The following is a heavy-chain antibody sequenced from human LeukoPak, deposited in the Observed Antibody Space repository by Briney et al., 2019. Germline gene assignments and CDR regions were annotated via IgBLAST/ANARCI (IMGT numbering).Heavy chain of an antibody. V-gene: IGHV1-18*01. CDR3: ATDNSGYYFDFDY. J-gene: IGHJ4*02. D-gene: IGHD3-22*01. CDR2: ISPYNGNT. Sequence: ASVKVSCKSSGYTLTSYGISWVRQAPGQGLEWMGWISPYNGNTNSVQKFRGRVTMTTDKSTSTAYIELRSLRSDDTAVYYCATDNSGYYFDFDYWGQGTLVTVSS. CDR1: GYTLTSYG.